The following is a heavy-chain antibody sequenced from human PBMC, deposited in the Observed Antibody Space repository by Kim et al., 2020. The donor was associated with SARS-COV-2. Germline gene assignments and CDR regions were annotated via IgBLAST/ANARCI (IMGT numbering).Heavy chain of an antibody. CDR1: GFTFSSYE. V-gene: IGHV3-48*03. CDR3: AKIYDSSGYYRLDFDY. J-gene: IGHJ4*02. Sequence: GGSLRLSCAASGFTFSSYEMNWVRQAPGKGLEWVSYISSSGSTIYYADSVKGRFTISRDNAKNSLYLQMNSLRAEDTAVYYCAKIYDSSGYYRLDFDYWGQGTLVTVSS. D-gene: IGHD3-22*01. CDR2: ISSSGSTI.